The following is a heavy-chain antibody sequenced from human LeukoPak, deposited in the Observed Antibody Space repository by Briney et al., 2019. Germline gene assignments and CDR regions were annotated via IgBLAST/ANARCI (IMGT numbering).Heavy chain of an antibody. V-gene: IGHV4-39*07. Sequence: SETLSLTCTVSGGSISSSSYYWGWIRQPPGKGLEWIGSIYYSGSTYYNPSLKSRVTISVDTSKNQFSLKLSSVTAADTAVYYCARAKPTGYMDVWGKGTTVTVSS. CDR3: ARAKPTGYMDV. J-gene: IGHJ6*03. CDR1: GGSISSSSYY. CDR2: IYYSGST. D-gene: IGHD1-14*01.